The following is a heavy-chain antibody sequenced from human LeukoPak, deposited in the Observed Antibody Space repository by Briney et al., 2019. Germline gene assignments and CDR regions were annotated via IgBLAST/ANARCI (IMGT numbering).Heavy chain of an antibody. D-gene: IGHD5-18*01. CDR1: GGSISSYY. CDR3: ARGGYSYGLSFDY. CDR2: IYYSGGT. Sequence: SETLSLTCTVSGGSISSYYWSWIRQPPGKGLEWIGYIYYSGGTNYNPSLKSRVTISVDTSKNQFSLKLSSVTAADTAVYYCARGGYSYGLSFDYWGQGTLVTVSS. J-gene: IGHJ4*02. V-gene: IGHV4-59*01.